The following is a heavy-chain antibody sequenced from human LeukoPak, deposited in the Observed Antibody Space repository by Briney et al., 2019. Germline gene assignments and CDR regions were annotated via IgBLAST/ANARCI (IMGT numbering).Heavy chain of an antibody. J-gene: IGHJ4*02. CDR1: GGSISSYY. CDR2: IYYSGST. V-gene: IGHV4-59*01. D-gene: IGHD4-23*01. CDR3: AREVVTSVGVPYFDY. Sequence: SETLSLTCTVSGGSISSYYWSWIRQPPGKGLEWIGYIYYSGSTNYNPSLKSRVTISVDTSKNQFSLKLSSVTAADTAVYYCAREVVTSVGVPYFDYWGQGTLVTVSS.